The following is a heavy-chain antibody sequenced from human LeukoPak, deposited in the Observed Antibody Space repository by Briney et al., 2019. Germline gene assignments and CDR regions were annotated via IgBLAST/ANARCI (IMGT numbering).Heavy chain of an antibody. CDR3: ARDLYYYDSSGYPHAFDI. V-gene: IGHV4-59*01. J-gene: IGHJ3*02. D-gene: IGHD3-22*01. Sequence: SETLSLTCTVSGGSISSYYWSWIRQPPGKGLEWIGYIYYSGSTNYNPSFKSRVTISVDTSKNQFSLKLSSVTAADTAVYYCARDLYYYDSSGYPHAFDIWGQGTMVTVSS. CDR2: IYYSGST. CDR1: GGSISSYY.